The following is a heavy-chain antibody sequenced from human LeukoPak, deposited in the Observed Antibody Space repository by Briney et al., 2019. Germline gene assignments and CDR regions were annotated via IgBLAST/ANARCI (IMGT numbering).Heavy chain of an antibody. CDR2: ISTSGYTV. V-gene: IGHV3-21*05. CDR1: GFTFSSYS. Sequence: GGSLRLSCAASGFTFSSYSMNWVRQAPGKGLEWVSYISTSGYTVYADSLKGRFTISRDNAKNSLYLQINSLRAEDTAVYYCARGHYGMYVWGQGTTVTVSS. CDR3: ARGHYGMYV. J-gene: IGHJ6*02.